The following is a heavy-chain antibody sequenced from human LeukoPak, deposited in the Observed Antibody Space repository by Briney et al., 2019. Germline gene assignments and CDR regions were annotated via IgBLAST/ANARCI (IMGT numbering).Heavy chain of an antibody. CDR1: GFTFSDYG. Sequence: GGSLRLSCATSGFTFSDYGVHCVRRPPGMGLEWVAVIWYDGSNKYYADSVKGRFTISRDNSKNTLYLQTNSLRAEDTAVYYCARPRSGWWDFDYWGQGTLVTVSS. V-gene: IGHV3-33*01. CDR3: ARPRSGWWDFDY. D-gene: IGHD6-19*01. J-gene: IGHJ4*02. CDR2: IWYDGSNK.